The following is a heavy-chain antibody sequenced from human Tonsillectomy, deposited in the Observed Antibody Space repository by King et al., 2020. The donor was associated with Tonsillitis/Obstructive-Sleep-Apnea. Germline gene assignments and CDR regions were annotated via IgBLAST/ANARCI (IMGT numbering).Heavy chain of an antibody. CDR2: INHSGST. CDR3: ARGESNYGDYSDYYYYYMDV. Sequence: VQLQQWGAGLLKPSETLPLTCAVYGGSFSGYYWSWIRQPPGKGLEWIGEINHSGSTNYNPSLKSRVTISVDTSKHQFSLKLGSVTAADTAVYYRARGESNYGDYSDYYYYYMDVWGKGTTVTVSS. V-gene: IGHV4-34*01. CDR1: GGSFSGYY. J-gene: IGHJ6*03. D-gene: IGHD4-17*01.